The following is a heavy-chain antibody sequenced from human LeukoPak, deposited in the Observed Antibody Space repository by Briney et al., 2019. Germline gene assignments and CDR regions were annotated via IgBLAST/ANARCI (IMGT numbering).Heavy chain of an antibody. D-gene: IGHD6-6*01. J-gene: IGHJ4*02. V-gene: IGHV4-39*01. Sequence: KASETLSLTCTVSGASISSSSYYWGWIRQPPGKGLEWIGNIYYSGSTYCNPSLKSRVTISVDTSKNPFSLKLSSVTAADTAVYYCARHRAYSSSSPFDYWGQGTLVTVSS. CDR3: ARHRAYSSSSPFDY. CDR1: GASISSSSYY. CDR2: IYYSGST.